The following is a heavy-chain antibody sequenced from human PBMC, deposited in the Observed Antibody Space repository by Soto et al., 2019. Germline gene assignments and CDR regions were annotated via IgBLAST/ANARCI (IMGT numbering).Heavy chain of an antibody. V-gene: IGHV1-69*13. Sequence: GASVKVSCKASGGTFSSYAISWLRQSPGQGLEWMGGITPIFGTANYAQKFQGRVTITADESTSTAYMELSSLRSEDTAVYYCARGHYDFPQYMDVWGQGTTVTVSS. J-gene: IGHJ6*03. CDR3: ARGHYDFPQYMDV. D-gene: IGHD3-3*01. CDR1: GGTFSSYA. CDR2: ITPIFGTA.